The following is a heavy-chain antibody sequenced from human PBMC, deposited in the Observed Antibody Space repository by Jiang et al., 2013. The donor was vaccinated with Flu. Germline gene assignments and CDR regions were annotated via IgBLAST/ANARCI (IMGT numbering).Heavy chain of an antibody. CDR1: EFTFSCYT. CDR3: AKVGSGWGEFFDY. D-gene: IGHD6-19*01. V-gene: IGHV3-23*01. CDR2: ISGSGGST. J-gene: IGHJ4*02. Sequence: AASEFTFSCYTMDWVRQAPGKGLEWVSAISGSGGSTYYADSVKGRFTVSRDNSKNTLYLQMNSLTAEDTAVYYCAKVGSGWGEFFDYWGRGTLVTVSS.